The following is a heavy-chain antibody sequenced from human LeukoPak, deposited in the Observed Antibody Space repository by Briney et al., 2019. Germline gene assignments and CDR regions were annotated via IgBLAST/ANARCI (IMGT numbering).Heavy chain of an antibody. D-gene: IGHD6-13*01. V-gene: IGHV1-2*06. Sequence: ASVKVSCKASGYTFTHYYIHWVRQAPGQGPEWMGRILANNGDAIYAQKFQGRSTMTRDTSISTAYLELSRLTSDDTAIYYCARVSTAGTIYYYMDVWNKGTAATV. CDR2: ILANNGDA. J-gene: IGHJ6*03. CDR1: GYTFTHYY. CDR3: ARVSTAGTIYYYMDV.